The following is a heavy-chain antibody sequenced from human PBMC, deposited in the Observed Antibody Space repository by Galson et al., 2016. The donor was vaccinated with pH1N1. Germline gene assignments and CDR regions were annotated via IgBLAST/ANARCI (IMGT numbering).Heavy chain of an antibody. CDR1: GYNFTSYW. Sequence: QSGAEVTKPGESLKISCKGSGYNFTSYWISWVRQMPGKGLEWMGRVDPSDSYTTNNPSFAGQVTISADWSLNTAYLQWSSLMASDTAMYYCARAFTERLYGDLTSAFDIWGQGTLVTVSS. J-gene: IGHJ3*02. V-gene: IGHV5-10-1*01. CDR2: VDPSDSYT. CDR3: ARAFTERLYGDLTSAFDI. D-gene: IGHD4-17*01.